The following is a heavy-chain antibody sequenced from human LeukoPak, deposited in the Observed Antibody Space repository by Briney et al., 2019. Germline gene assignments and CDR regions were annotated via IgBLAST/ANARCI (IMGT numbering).Heavy chain of an antibody. CDR1: GFTFSNYG. V-gene: IGHV3-23*01. J-gene: IGHJ4*02. CDR2: ISGSGGST. Sequence: GGSVRLSCGVCGFTFSNYGVSCVRQAPGRGVEWVSAISGSGGSTHYAHSVKGRLTICRDNSQDTLYLQLNSLRGEDRALYYGAKAGGYYDSSDYYEEIGYWGQGTLVTVSS. CDR3: AKAGGYYDSSDYYEEIGY. D-gene: IGHD3-22*01.